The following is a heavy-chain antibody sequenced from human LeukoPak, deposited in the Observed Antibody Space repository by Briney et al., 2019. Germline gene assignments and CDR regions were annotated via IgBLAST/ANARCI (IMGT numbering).Heavy chain of an antibody. V-gene: IGHV4-38-2*02. J-gene: IGHJ4*02. Sequence: SETLSLTCTVSGYSISSGYYWSWIRQPPGKGLEWIGEINHSGSTNYNPSLKSRVTISVDTSKNQFSLKLSSVTAADTAVYYCARREQLWFGETPFDYWGQGTLVTVSS. CDR2: INHSGST. CDR1: GYSISSGYY. CDR3: ARREQLWFGETPFDY. D-gene: IGHD3-10*01.